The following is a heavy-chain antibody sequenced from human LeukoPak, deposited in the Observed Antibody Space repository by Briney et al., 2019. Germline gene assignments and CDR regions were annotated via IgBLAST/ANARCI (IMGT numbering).Heavy chain of an antibody. CDR3: TGDVYQH. D-gene: IGHD1-14*01. Sequence: TGGSLRLSCAASGLTVNSKYMSWVPQAPGKGLEWVSIIYSGGSTNYADSVKGRFTISRDNSKNTVYLQMNSLRAEDTAVYYCTGDVYQHWGQGTLVTVSS. CDR2: IYSGGST. CDR1: GLTVNSKY. V-gene: IGHV3-53*01. J-gene: IGHJ1*01.